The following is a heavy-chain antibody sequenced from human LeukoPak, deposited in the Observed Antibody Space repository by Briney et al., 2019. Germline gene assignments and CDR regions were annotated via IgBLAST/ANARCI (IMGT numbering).Heavy chain of an antibody. CDR3: ARDSDYGSGSYYINWFDP. D-gene: IGHD3-10*01. CDR2: IYYSGST. Sequence: PSETLSLTCTVSGGSISSYYWSWIRQPPGKGLEWIGYIYYSGSTNYNPSLKSRVTISVDTSKNQFSLKLSSVTAADTAVYYCARDSDYGSGSYYINWFDPWGQGTLVTVSS. J-gene: IGHJ5*02. V-gene: IGHV4-59*01. CDR1: GGSISSYY.